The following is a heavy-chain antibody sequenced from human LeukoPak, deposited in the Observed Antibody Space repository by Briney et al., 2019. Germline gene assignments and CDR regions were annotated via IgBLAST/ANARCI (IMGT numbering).Heavy chain of an antibody. V-gene: IGHV4-34*01. CDR3: ARNKLRYYYGMDV. D-gene: IGHD1-26*01. Sequence: PSETLSLTCAVYGGSFSGYSWTWIRQPAGKGLEWIGEVNHSGSTNYNPSLKSRVTISLDTSKNQFSLKLSSVTAADTAVYYCARNKLRYYYGMDVWGQGTTVTVSS. CDR1: GGSFSGYS. J-gene: IGHJ6*02. CDR2: VNHSGST.